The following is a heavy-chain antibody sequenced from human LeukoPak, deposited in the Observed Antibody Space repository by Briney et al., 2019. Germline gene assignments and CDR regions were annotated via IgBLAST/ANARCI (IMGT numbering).Heavy chain of an antibody. CDR3: ARVSSGCSSGYLLDY. Sequence: ASVKVSCKASGYTFTGYYMHWVRQAPGQGLEWMGRINPNSGGTNYAQKFQGRVIMIRDTFISTAYMELSRLRSDDTAVYYCARVSSGCSSGYLLDYWGQGTLVTVSS. D-gene: IGHD3-22*01. CDR2: INPNSGGT. J-gene: IGHJ4*02. V-gene: IGHV1-2*06. CDR1: GYTFTGYY.